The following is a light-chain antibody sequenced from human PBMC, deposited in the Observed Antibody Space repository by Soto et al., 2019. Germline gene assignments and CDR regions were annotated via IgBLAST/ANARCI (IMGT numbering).Light chain of an antibody. Sequence: DIRMTPSPSSLSASVGDRVTITCRASQSISSYLNWYQQKPGKAPKLLIYAASRLQSGVPSRFSGSGYGTDFTLNISSLQPEDFATYYCPQSYSTPRTFGQGTKVEIK. V-gene: IGKV1-39*01. CDR2: AAS. J-gene: IGKJ1*01. CDR1: QSISSY. CDR3: PQSYSTPRT.